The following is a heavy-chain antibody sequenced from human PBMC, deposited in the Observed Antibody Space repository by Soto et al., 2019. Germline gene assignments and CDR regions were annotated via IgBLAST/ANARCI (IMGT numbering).Heavy chain of an antibody. V-gene: IGHV4-39*01. Sequence: SETLSLTCTVSGGSISSSNSYWGWIRQPPGKGLEWIGSIYYSGSTYYNPSLKSRVSISVDTSKNQFSLKLSSVTAADTAVYYCARRGFMGATTIDYWGQGTLVTVSS. J-gene: IGHJ4*02. CDR1: GGSISSSNSY. CDR3: ARRGFMGATTIDY. D-gene: IGHD1-26*01. CDR2: IYYSGST.